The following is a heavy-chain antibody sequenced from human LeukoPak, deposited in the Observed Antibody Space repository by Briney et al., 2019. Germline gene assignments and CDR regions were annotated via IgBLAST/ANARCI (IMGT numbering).Heavy chain of an antibody. Sequence: PGGSLRLSCAASGFTFSSYAMSWVRQAPGKGLEWVSAISGSGGSTYYADSVEGRFTISRDNSKNTLYLQMNSLRAEDTAVYYCAKDPNSSGWYSGWFDPWGQGTLVTVSS. CDR1: GFTFSSYA. D-gene: IGHD6-19*01. CDR2: ISGSGGST. CDR3: AKDPNSSGWYSGWFDP. V-gene: IGHV3-23*01. J-gene: IGHJ5*02.